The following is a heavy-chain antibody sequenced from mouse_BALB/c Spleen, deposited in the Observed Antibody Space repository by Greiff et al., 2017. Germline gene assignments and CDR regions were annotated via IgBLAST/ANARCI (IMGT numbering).Heavy chain of an antibody. Sequence: DVMLVESGGGLVQPKGSLKLSCAASGFTFNTYAMNWVRQAPGKGLEWVARIRSKSNNYATYYADSVKDRFTISRDDSQSMLYLQMNNLKTEDTAMYYCVRHNWDNYAMDYWGQGTSVTVSS. CDR1: GFTFNTYA. CDR3: VRHNWDNYAMDY. J-gene: IGHJ4*01. CDR2: IRSKSNNYAT. D-gene: IGHD4-1*01. V-gene: IGHV10-1*02.